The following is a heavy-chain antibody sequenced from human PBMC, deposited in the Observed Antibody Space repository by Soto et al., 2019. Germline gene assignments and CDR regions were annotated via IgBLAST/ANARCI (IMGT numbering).Heavy chain of an antibody. CDR1: GYTFTNYA. V-gene: IGHV1-3*01. CDR3: ARAAYCGSDSCSDAFDI. J-gene: IGHJ3*02. Sequence: QVQLVQSGAEVKKSGASVKVSCKASGYTFTNYAMHWVRQAPGQRLEWMGWNNAGNGNTKYSQQFQGRVTITRDTFASTAYMELSSLRSEDTAVYYCARAAYCGSDSCSDAFDIWGQGTVVTVSS. CDR2: NNAGNGNT. D-gene: IGHD2-21*02.